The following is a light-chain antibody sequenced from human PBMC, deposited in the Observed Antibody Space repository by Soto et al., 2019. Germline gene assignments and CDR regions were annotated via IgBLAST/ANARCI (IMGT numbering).Light chain of an antibody. J-gene: IGKJ1*01. CDR1: QGISSY. CDR3: QQLSSDPRT. Sequence: DIQLTQSPSFLSASVGDRVTITCRASQGISSYLAWYQQKPGKAPKLLIYAASILQSGVPSRFSGSGSGTEFTLTISSLQPEEFATYYCQQLSSDPRTFGRGTEVEIK. V-gene: IGKV1-9*01. CDR2: AAS.